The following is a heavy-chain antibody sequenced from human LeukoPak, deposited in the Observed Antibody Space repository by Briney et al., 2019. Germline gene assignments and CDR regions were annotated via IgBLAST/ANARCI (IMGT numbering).Heavy chain of an antibody. CDR3: VHRRGLATFHFDT. Sequence: SGPTLVKPTQTLTLTCTFSGFSLSASGVGVGWVRQPPGKALEWLALIYWNHDTRYDLSLRNRLTITKDTSKNQVVLTVTNLDPADTGTYYCVHRRGLATFHFDTWGQGILVSVSS. V-gene: IGHV2-5*01. CDR1: GFSLSASGVG. J-gene: IGHJ5*02. CDR2: IYWNHDT. D-gene: IGHD2/OR15-2a*01.